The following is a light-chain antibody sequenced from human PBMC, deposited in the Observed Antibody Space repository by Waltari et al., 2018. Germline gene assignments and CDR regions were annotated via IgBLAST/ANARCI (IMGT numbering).Light chain of an antibody. Sequence: DIQMTQSPSTLSASVGDRVTITCRASQSISSWLAWYHQKPGKAPKLLIYKASSLESGVPSRFSGSGSETEFTLTISSLQPDDFATYYCQQYKSYPLTFGGGTKVEIK. CDR1: QSISSW. J-gene: IGKJ4*01. CDR2: KAS. CDR3: QQYKSYPLT. V-gene: IGKV1-5*03.